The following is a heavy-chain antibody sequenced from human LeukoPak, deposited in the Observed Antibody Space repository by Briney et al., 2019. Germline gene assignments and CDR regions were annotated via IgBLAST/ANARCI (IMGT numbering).Heavy chain of an antibody. D-gene: IGHD6-6*01. V-gene: IGHV4-34*01. J-gene: IGHJ3*01. CDR3: AREGKPEYSSSSYAFDV. CDR1: GGSFSGYF. CDR2: VSHSGST. Sequence: SETLSLTCAVYGGSFSGYFWRWIRQPPGKGLQWIGDVSHSGSTNYDPSLKNRVTISVDMSKSQFSLKLTSVTAADTAVYYCAREGKPEYSSSSYAFDVWGQGTMVTVSS.